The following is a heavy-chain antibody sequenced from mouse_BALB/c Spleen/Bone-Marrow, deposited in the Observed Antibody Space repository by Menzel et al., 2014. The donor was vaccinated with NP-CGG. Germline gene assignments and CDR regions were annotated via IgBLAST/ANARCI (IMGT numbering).Heavy chain of an antibody. Sequence: VLLQQPGAEPVKPGASVKLSCTASGFNIKDTYMHWVKQRPEQGLEWIGRIDPANGNTKYDSKFQGKATITADTSSNTAYLQLSSLTSEDTAVYYCARWEYYAMDYWGQGTSVTVSS. CDR3: ARWEYYAMDY. V-gene: IGHV14-3*02. CDR1: GFNIKDTY. D-gene: IGHD4-1*01. CDR2: IDPANGNT. J-gene: IGHJ4*01.